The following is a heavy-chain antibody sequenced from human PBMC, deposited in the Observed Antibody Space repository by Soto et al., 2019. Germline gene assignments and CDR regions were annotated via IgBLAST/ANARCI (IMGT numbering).Heavy chain of an antibody. Sequence: EVQLVESGGGLVQPGRSLRLSCAASGFTFDDYAMHWVRQAPGKGLEWVSGISWNSGSIGYADSVKGRFTITRDNAKNSLYLQMSSLRAEDTALYYCAKDEGLDTAMVPRGFDYWGQGTLVTVSS. CDR2: ISWNSGSI. V-gene: IGHV3-9*01. CDR1: GFTFDDYA. J-gene: IGHJ4*02. CDR3: AKDEGLDTAMVPRGFDY. D-gene: IGHD5-18*01.